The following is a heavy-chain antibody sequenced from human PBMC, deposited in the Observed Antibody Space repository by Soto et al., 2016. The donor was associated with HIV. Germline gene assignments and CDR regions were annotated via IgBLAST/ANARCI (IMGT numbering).Heavy chain of an antibody. CDR3: ARDIMVRELGAFDI. J-gene: IGHJ3*02. D-gene: IGHD3-10*01. Sequence: QVQLQESGPGLVKPSETLSLTCTVSGGSISSYYWSWIRQPAGKGLEWIGRIYTSGSTNYNPSLKSRVTMSVDTSKNQFSLKLSSVTAADTAVYYCARDIMVRELGAFDIWGQGTMVTVSS. V-gene: IGHV4-4*07. CDR1: GGSISSYY. CDR2: IYTSGST.